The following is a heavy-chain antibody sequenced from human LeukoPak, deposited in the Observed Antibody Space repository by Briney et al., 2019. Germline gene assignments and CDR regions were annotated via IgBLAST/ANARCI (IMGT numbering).Heavy chain of an antibody. J-gene: IGHJ4*02. CDR3: AREPSSGWSYFDS. CDR1: GFTVRSNY. V-gene: IGHV3-53*01. D-gene: IGHD6-19*01. CDR2: IYSGGST. Sequence: GGSLRLSRAASGFTVRSNYMSWVRQAPGKGLEWVSIIYSGGSTYYADSVKGRFTISRDSSKNTLYLQMNSLRAEDTAVYYCAREPSSGWSYFDSWGPGTLVTVSS.